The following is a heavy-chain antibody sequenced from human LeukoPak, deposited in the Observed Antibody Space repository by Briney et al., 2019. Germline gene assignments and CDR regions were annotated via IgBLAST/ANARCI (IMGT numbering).Heavy chain of an antibody. CDR3: ARDNYYDFWSGYSTHANNWFDP. V-gene: IGHV1-2*06. D-gene: IGHD3-3*01. CDR1: GYNITTYY. Sequence: ASVKVSCKASGYNITTYYMHWVRQAPGQGLEWMGRINSNSGGTNYAQKFQGRVTMNRDTSISTAYMELSRLRSDDTAVYYCARDNYYDFWSGYSTHANNWFDPWGQGTLVTVSS. CDR2: INSNSGGT. J-gene: IGHJ5*02.